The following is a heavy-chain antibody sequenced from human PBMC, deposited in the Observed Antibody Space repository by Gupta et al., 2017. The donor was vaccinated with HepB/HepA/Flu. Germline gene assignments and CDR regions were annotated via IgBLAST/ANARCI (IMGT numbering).Heavy chain of an antibody. CDR3: ARQDGVTYWIDY. Sequence: EVQVVQSGAEVKKPGEYLKISRTGSGYNCSSYWIAWVRQMPGKGLEGMGIIYPCYSDTTYSPSCQGQVTLSADKSIRTAYLQWSSLKAPGPAMYYCARQDGVTYWIDYWGQGTLGTVSS. V-gene: IGHV5-51*01. CDR2: IYPCYSDT. D-gene: IGHD2-8*02. J-gene: IGHJ4*02. CDR1: GYNCSSYW.